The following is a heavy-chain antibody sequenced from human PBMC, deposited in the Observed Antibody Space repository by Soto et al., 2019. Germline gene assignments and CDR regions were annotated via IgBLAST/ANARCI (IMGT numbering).Heavy chain of an antibody. J-gene: IGHJ4*02. V-gene: IGHV3-11*05. CDR3: ARGRGAAADYFDS. D-gene: IGHD6-25*01. CDR2: ISSSTSHT. Sequence: QVQLVESGGGLVKPGGSLRLSCEVSGFTFSDYYMTWIRQAPGKGLEWASYISSSTSHTNYADSVKGRFTISRDNAKNSLFLQMNSLRAEDTAVYYCARGRGAAADYFDSWGQGTLVTVSS. CDR1: GFTFSDYY.